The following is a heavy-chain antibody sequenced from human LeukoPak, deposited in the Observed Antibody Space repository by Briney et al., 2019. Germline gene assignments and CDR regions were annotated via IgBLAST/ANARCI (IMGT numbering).Heavy chain of an antibody. J-gene: IGHJ4*02. D-gene: IGHD4/OR15-4a*01. V-gene: IGHV4-39*01. Sequence: SETLSLTCTVSGGSIVTRSYFWGWIRQAPGKGLEWIGTIADTGSTYYDPSLKTRVSMSVDTSQKQFSLRLSSVTAADTAVYYCARTMLTMQPIVYFEYWGQRALVTVSS. CDR2: IADTGST. CDR1: GGSIVTRSYF. CDR3: ARTMLTMQPIVYFEY.